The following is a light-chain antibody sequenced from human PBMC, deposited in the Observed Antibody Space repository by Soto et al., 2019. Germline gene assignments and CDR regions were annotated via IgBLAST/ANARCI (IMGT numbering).Light chain of an antibody. CDR1: QDISNH. J-gene: IGKJ3*01. Sequence: DIQMTQSPSSLSASVRDRVTITCQASQDISNHLNWYQQKPGKAPKLLIYDASNLETGVPARFSGSGSGTDFNFSISSLQPEDIGTYYCQQSENLPVTFGHGTKLHIK. CDR3: QQSENLPVT. CDR2: DAS. V-gene: IGKV1-33*01.